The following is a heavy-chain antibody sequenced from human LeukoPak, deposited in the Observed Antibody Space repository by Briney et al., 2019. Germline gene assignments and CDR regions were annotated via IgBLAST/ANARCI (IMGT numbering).Heavy chain of an antibody. J-gene: IGHJ5*02. CDR2: INPNSGDT. Sequence: ASVRVSCKASGYTFTGYYIHWVRQAPGQGLEWMGWINPNSGDTKYAQKFQGNVTMTRDTSINTAYMELSRLRSDDTAIYYCATHRGDSWGQGTLVTVSS. V-gene: IGHV1-2*02. D-gene: IGHD2-21*01. CDR1: GYTFTGYY. CDR3: ATHRGDS.